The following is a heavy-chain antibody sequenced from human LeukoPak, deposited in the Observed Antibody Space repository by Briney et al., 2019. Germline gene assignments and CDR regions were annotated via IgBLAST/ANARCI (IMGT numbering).Heavy chain of an antibody. D-gene: IGHD6-13*01. CDR3: TTDRSPGGYSSSWDAFDI. V-gene: IGHV3-15*01. J-gene: IGHJ3*02. Sequence: GGSLRLSCAASGFTFSNAWMSWVRQAPGKGLEWVGRIKSKTDGGTTDYAAPVKGRFTISRDDSKNTLYLQMNSLKTEDTAVYYCTTDRSPGGYSSSWDAFDIWGQGTMVTVSS. CDR1: GFTFSNAW. CDR2: IKSKTDGGTT.